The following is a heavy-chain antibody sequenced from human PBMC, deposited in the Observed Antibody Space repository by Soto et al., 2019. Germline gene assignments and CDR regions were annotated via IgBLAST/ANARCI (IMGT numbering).Heavy chain of an antibody. CDR1: GFTFSSYS. D-gene: IGHD3-10*01. Sequence: PGGALRLYCAASGFTFSSYSMNWVRKAPGKGLEWVSYISSSSSTIYCADSVKGRFTISRDNAKNSLYLQMNSLRAEDTAVYYCARAVRAGRYYYYYYMDVWGKGTTVTVSS. J-gene: IGHJ6*03. V-gene: IGHV3-48*01. CDR3: ARAVRAGRYYYYYYMDV. CDR2: ISSSSSTI.